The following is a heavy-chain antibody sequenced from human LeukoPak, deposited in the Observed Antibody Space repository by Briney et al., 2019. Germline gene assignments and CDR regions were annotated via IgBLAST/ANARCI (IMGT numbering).Heavy chain of an antibody. CDR3: AKSAYDILTGYLDY. CDR1: GFTFSGYG. Sequence: GGSLRLSCAASGFTFSGYGMHWVRQAPGKGLEWVAVISYDGSNKYYADSVKGRFTISRDNSKNTLYLQMNSLRAEDTAVYYCAKSAYDILTGYLDYWGQGTLVTVSS. CDR2: ISYDGSNK. V-gene: IGHV3-30*18. D-gene: IGHD3-9*01. J-gene: IGHJ4*02.